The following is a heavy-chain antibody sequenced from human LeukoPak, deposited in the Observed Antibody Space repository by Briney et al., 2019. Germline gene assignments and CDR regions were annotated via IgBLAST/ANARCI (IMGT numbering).Heavy chain of an antibody. Sequence: GRSLRLSCAASGFTFSSYAMHWVRQAPGKGLEWVAVISYDGSNIYYADSVKGRFTISRDNSKNTLYLQMNSLRAEDTAVYYCARDQWELPLDYWGQGTLVTVSS. D-gene: IGHD1-26*01. CDR3: ARDQWELPLDY. CDR1: GFTFSSYA. V-gene: IGHV3-30-3*01. CDR2: ISYDGSNI. J-gene: IGHJ4*02.